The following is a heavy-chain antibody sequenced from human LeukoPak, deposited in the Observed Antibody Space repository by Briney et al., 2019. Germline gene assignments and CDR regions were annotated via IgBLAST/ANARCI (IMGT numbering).Heavy chain of an antibody. Sequence: SETLSLTCTVSGGSISSSTYYWVWIRQPPGKGLEWIGSIYYSGTAYYNPSLKSRVTISVDTSKNQFSLNLSSVTAADTAVYYCAKDPHWTFDIWGRGSMVTVSS. V-gene: IGHV4-39*07. CDR2: IYYSGTA. CDR3: AKDPHWTFDI. J-gene: IGHJ3*02. CDR1: GGSISSSTYY. D-gene: IGHD3-3*01.